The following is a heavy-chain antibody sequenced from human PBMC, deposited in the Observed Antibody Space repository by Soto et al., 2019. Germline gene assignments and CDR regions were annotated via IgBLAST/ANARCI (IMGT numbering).Heavy chain of an antibody. D-gene: IGHD5-18*01. CDR2: MNPNSGNT. CDR3: ASHIRGYSYGFFDY. V-gene: IGHV1-8*03. J-gene: IGHJ4*02. Sequence: VPQDKGQGLEWMGRMNPNSGNTDYAQKFQGRVTITANKSTSTAYMELSSLRSEDTAVYYCASHIRGYSYGFFDYWGQGTLVTVSS.